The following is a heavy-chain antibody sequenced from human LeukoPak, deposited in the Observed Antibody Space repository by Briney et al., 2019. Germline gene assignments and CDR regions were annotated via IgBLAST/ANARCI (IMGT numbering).Heavy chain of an antibody. Sequence: PGGSLRLSCAASGVTVSSNYMSWVRQAPGKGLEWVSVIYSGGSTYYADSVKGRFTISRDNSKNTLYLQMNSLRAEDTAVYYCARRGLAAAGSDWYFDLWGRGTLVTVSS. CDR2: IYSGGST. CDR1: GVTVSSNY. D-gene: IGHD6-13*01. V-gene: IGHV3-53*01. CDR3: ARRGLAAAGSDWYFDL. J-gene: IGHJ2*01.